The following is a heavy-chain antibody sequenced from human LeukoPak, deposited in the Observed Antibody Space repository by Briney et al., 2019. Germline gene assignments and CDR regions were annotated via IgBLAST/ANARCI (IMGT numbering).Heavy chain of an antibody. Sequence: GESLKISCKGSGYSLTSYWIGWVRQMPGKGLEWMGIIYPGDSDTRYSPSFQGQVTISADKSIGTAYLQWSSLKASDTAMYYCARPRIAAAGNVYYMDVWGKGTTVTVSS. D-gene: IGHD6-13*01. CDR3: ARPRIAAAGNVYYMDV. CDR2: IYPGDSDT. J-gene: IGHJ6*03. CDR1: GYSLTSYW. V-gene: IGHV5-51*01.